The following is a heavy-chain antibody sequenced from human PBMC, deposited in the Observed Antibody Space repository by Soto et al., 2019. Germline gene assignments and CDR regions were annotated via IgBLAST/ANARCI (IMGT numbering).Heavy chain of an antibody. CDR2: ISGSGGST. Sequence: GGSLRLSCAASGFTFSSYAMSWVRQAPGKGLEWVSAISGSGGSTYYTDSVKGRFTISRDNSKNTLYLQMNSLRAEDTAVYYCAKDSGGTVWGSYRPTTVDYWGQGTLVTVSS. CDR3: AKDSGGTVWGSYRPTTVDY. J-gene: IGHJ4*02. D-gene: IGHD3-16*02. CDR1: GFTFSSYA. V-gene: IGHV3-23*01.